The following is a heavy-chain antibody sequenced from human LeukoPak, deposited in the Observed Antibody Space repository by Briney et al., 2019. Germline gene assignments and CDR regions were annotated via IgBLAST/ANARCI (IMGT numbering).Heavy chain of an antibody. CDR1: GYTFTNYD. CDR2: MNPNSGNT. CDR3: ARGQEWDSSSFGYYYYVMDV. D-gene: IGHD6-6*01. J-gene: IGHJ6*02. V-gene: IGHV1-8*01. Sequence: ASVKVSCKASGYTFTNYDINWVRRATGQGLEWMGWMNPNSGNTGYAQKFQGRVTMTRNNSISTAYMELSSLRSEDTAVYYCARGQEWDSSSFGYYYYVMDVWGQGTTVTVSS.